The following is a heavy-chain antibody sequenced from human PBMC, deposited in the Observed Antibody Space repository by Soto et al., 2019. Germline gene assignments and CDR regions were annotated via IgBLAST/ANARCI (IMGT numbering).Heavy chain of an antibody. CDR2: IYYSGST. Sequence: SETLSLTCTVSGGSISSSSYYWGWIRQPPGKGLEWIGSIYYSGSTYYNPSLKSRVTISVDTSKNQFSLKLSSVTAAHTAGYYCARQKLREATNFDYWGQGTLVTVSS. CDR3: ARQKLREATNFDY. V-gene: IGHV4-39*01. J-gene: IGHJ4*02. D-gene: IGHD1-26*01. CDR1: GGSISSSSYY.